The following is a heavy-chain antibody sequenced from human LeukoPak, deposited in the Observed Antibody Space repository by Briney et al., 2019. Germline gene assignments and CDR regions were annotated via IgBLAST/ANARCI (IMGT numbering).Heavy chain of an antibody. CDR2: ITTSSDTI. CDR3: AELGITMIGGV. Sequence: PGGSLRLSCAASGFNFSTYTMNWVRQAPGKGLEWLSYITTSSDTIYYADSVKGRFTISRDNAKNSLYLQMNSLRAEDTAVYYCAELGITMIGGVWGKGTTVTISS. V-gene: IGHV3-48*04. D-gene: IGHD3-10*02. CDR1: GFNFSTYT. J-gene: IGHJ6*04.